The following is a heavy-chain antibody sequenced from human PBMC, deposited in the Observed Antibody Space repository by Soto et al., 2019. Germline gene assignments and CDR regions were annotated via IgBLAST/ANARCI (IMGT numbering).Heavy chain of an antibody. CDR2: IGPTGNT. V-gene: IGHV3-23*01. CDR3: AKDPSTGPADY. CDR1: TQYG. J-gene: IGHJ4*02. D-gene: IGHD3-9*01. Sequence: PGGSLRLSCTSFTQYGMSWMRRPPGKGLEWISTIGPTGNTHYADSVAGRFTISRDDSTDTLYLQMNNLKVDDTGIYYCAKDPSTGPADYWGQGALVTVS.